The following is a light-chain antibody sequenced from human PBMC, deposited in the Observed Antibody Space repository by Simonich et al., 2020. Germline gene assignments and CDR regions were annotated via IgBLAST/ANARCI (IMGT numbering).Light chain of an antibody. CDR3: QQYYSTPFT. Sequence: DIVMPQSPDSLAVSLCDRATINCNSNQSVLYSSNNKNYLACYQNKPVQPPNLLIYWDSSRESGVHARFSGSGSGTEFTLTSSSLQAEDVAVYYCQQYYSTPFTFGPGTKVDIK. J-gene: IGKJ3*01. CDR1: QSVLYSSNNKNY. CDR2: WDS. V-gene: IGKV4-1*01.